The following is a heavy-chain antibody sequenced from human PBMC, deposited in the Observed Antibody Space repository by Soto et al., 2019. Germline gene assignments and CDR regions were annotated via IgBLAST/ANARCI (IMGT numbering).Heavy chain of an antibody. J-gene: IGHJ3*02. CDR1: GGTFSSYA. V-gene: IGHV1-69*01. CDR3: ARHGGSSSVAFDI. D-gene: IGHD6-6*01. Sequence: QVQLVQSGAEVKKPGSSVKVSCKASGGTFSSYAISWVRQAPGQGLEWMGGILPIFGTANYAQKLQGRGTITADESTSTAYIELSSLRSEHTAVYYCARHGGSSSVAFDIWGKGTMVTVSS. CDR2: ILPIFGTA.